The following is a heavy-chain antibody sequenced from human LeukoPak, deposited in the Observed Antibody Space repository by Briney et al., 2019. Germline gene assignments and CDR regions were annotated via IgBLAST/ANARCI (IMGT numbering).Heavy chain of an antibody. V-gene: IGHV3-23*01. D-gene: IGHD3-22*01. CDR2: ISGSGGST. Sequence: GGSLRLSCAASGFTFSSYAMSWVRQAPGKGLEWVSAISGSGGSTYYADSVKGRFTISRDNSKNTLYLQMNSLRAEDTAVYYCAKGGAGIVVVIFNAFDIWGQGTMVTVSS. J-gene: IGHJ3*02. CDR1: GFTFSSYA. CDR3: AKGGAGIVVVIFNAFDI.